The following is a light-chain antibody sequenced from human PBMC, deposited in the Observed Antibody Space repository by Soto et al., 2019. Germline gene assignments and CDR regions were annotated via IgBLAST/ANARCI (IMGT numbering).Light chain of an antibody. CDR2: DNS. CDR1: NIGSQG. J-gene: IGLJ2*01. V-gene: IGLV3-21*02. CDR3: QVWHTNSDHVV. Sequence: ALTQPPSVSVAPGQTATISCGGNNIGSQGVHWYQQKPPQAPVLVVYDNSDRPSGIPERFSGSKSENTATLTISRVEAGDDADYYCQVWHTNSDHVVFGGGTKVTVL.